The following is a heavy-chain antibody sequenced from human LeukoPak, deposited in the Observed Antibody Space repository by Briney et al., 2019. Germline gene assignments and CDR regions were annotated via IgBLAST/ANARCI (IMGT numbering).Heavy chain of an antibody. Sequence: QPSETLSLTCTVSGGSIISSDYYWGWIRQPPGKGLEWIGYIHYSGSTNYNPSLKSRVTISADTTKNQFSLKLSSVTAADTAVYYCARQAHCTSNLCYPFDYWGQGTLVTVSS. CDR1: GGSIISSDYY. CDR3: ARQAHCTSNLCYPFDY. V-gene: IGHV4-61*05. J-gene: IGHJ4*02. D-gene: IGHD2-8*01. CDR2: IHYSGST.